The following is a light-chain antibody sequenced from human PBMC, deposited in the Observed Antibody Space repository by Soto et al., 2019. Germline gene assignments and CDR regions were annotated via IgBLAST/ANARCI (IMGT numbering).Light chain of an antibody. CDR2: GAS. CDR1: QSLSNNY. Sequence: EIVLTQSPATLSLSPGERATLSCRASQSLSNNYLAWYQQKSGQAPRLLISGASSMAAGIPHRFSGGGSGTDFTLTISRLEPEDFAVYYCQQYDSSPLTFGGGTKVEIK. V-gene: IGKV3-20*01. CDR3: QQYDSSPLT. J-gene: IGKJ4*01.